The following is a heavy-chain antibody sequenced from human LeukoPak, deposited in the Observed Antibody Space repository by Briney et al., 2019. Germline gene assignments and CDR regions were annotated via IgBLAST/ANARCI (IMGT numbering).Heavy chain of an antibody. CDR3: ARDQGGLYDC. V-gene: IGHV4-59*02. CDR1: GGSVNKFY. Sequence: SETLSLTCSVSGGSVNKFYWSWIRQSPGKGLEWIGNIYFAGTTTFNPSLKSRVTMSVDTSENRLSLKLNSVTTADTALYYCARDQGGLYDCWGPGIVVTVSS. D-gene: IGHD1-26*01. J-gene: IGHJ4*02. CDR2: IYFAGTT.